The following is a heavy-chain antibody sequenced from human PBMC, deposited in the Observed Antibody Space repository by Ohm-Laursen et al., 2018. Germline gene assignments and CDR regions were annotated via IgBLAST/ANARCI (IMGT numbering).Heavy chain of an antibody. Sequence: TQTLTLTRTFSGFSLNGSPMCVSWIRQSPGKGLEWLARIDWDDDKWYSTSLMTRLTIFKDTSKNQVVLTMTKMEPVDTATYYCARTKHGDYHDSWGQGTLVTVSS. D-gene: IGHD4-17*01. J-gene: IGHJ4*02. CDR2: IDWDDDK. CDR3: ARTKHGDYHDS. V-gene: IGHV2-70*11. CDR1: GFSLNGSPMC.